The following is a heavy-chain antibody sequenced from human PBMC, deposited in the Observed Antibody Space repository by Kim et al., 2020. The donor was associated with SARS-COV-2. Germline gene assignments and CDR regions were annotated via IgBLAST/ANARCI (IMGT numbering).Heavy chain of an antibody. CDR1: GFSFSDYW. CDR3: ARDVGGNLED. J-gene: IGHJ4*02. V-gene: IGHV3-7*01. CDR2: IKYDESER. D-gene: IGHD2-15*01. Sequence: GGSLRLSCIASGFSFSDYWMAWVRQAPGKGPEWVANIKYDESERYHVDSVKGRFIISRDNGKRSLYLQMDSLRAEDTALYYCARDVGGNLEDWGQGTLSPSPQ.